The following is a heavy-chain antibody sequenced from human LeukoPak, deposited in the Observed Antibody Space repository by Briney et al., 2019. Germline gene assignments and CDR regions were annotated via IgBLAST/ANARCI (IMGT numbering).Heavy chain of an antibody. CDR2: TRDRARSYRT. CDR1: GFTVNSNY. V-gene: IGHV3-72*01. CDR3: ARDGAEGDDSAFDV. J-gene: IGHJ3*01. D-gene: IGHD2-21*01. Sequence: PGGSLRLSCAASGFTVNSNYMSWVRQAPGKGLEWVGRTRDRARSYRTQYAPSVEDRFSISRDESKNSVFLQMNSLQPEDTAVYYCARDGAEGDDSAFDVWGQGTMVTVSS.